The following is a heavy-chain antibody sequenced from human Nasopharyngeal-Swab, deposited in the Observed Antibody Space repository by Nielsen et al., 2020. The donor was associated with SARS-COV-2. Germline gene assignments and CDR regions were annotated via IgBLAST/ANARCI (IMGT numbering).Heavy chain of an antibody. V-gene: IGHV3-74*01. CDR2: INDDGTKT. J-gene: IGHJ4*02. CDR3: ARGFDGS. Sequence: GASLKISCVASGFTFTTYWMHWVRQVPGKGLVWVSRINDDGTKTDYADSVKGRFTISRDNTKNTLFLQMNSLKTEDTAIYYCARGFDGSWGQGTLVTVSS. D-gene: IGHD1-26*01. CDR1: GFTFTTYW.